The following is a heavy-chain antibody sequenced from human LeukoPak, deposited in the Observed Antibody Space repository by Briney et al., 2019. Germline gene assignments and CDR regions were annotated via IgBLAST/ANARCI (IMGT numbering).Heavy chain of an antibody. Sequence: GGSLRLSCTASGFIFSGSWMAWIRQAPGKGLEWVSAISGSGGSTYYADSVKGRFTISRDNSKNTLYLQMNSLRAEDTAVYYCAKEPPTYSSGWYVGFDYWGQGTLVTVSS. CDR2: ISGSGGST. CDR3: AKEPPTYSSGWYVGFDY. CDR1: GFIFSGSW. D-gene: IGHD6-19*01. V-gene: IGHV3-23*01. J-gene: IGHJ4*02.